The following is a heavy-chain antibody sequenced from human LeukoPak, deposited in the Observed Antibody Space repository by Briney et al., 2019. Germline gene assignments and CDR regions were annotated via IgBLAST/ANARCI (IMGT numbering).Heavy chain of an antibody. J-gene: IGHJ4*02. CDR1: GFTFSSYA. CDR2: ISGGGGST. CDR3: AKDLRRTTVTNFDC. V-gene: IGHV3-23*01. D-gene: IGHD4-17*01. Sequence: GGSPRLSCAASGFTFSSYAMSWVRQAPGKGRGWSSTISGGGGSTYYADSVKGRFTISRDNSKNTLYLQMNSLRAEDTAVYYCAKDLRRTTVTNFDCWGQGTLVTVSS.